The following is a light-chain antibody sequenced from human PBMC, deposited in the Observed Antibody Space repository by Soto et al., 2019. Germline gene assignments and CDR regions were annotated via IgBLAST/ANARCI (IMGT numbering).Light chain of an antibody. CDR2: AAS. V-gene: IGKV1-39*01. Sequence: PSSLSASVEDRVIITCRASQSISNHLNWYQQKPGKVPKLLIYAASSLQSGVPSRFSGSGSGTDFTLTISSLQPEDFATYYCQQSYSTAITFGQGTRLEIK. J-gene: IGKJ5*01. CDR3: QQSYSTAIT. CDR1: QSISNH.